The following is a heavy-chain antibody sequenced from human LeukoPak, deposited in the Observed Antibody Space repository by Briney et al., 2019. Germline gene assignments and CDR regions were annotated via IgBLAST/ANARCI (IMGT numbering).Heavy chain of an antibody. Sequence: GGSLRLSCATSGFTFSNFWMDWVRQAPGEGLEWVANINQNGGEKYYADSVKGRFTISRNNAKNSLYLQMSSLRVEDTAVYYCTRALDYWGQGTLVTVSS. J-gene: IGHJ4*02. CDR3: TRALDY. CDR2: INQNGGEK. V-gene: IGHV3-7*04. CDR1: GFTFSNFW.